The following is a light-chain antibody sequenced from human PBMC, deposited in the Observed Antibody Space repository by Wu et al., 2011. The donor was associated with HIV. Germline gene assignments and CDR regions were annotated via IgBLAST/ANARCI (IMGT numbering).Light chain of an antibody. CDR1: QSINTGY. J-gene: IGKJ4*01. V-gene: IGKV3-20*01. Sequence: IVLTQSPGTLSLSPGERATLSCRASQSINTGYLAWYQQNPGQPPRLLIYGASSRATGIPDRFTGSGSGTDFTLTISRLEPGDFAVYYCQLYGTSPQVTFGGGTKVEIK. CDR3: QLYGTSPQVT. CDR2: GAS.